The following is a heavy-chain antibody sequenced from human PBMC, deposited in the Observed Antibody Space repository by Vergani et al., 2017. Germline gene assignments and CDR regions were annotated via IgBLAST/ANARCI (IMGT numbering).Heavy chain of an antibody. Sequence: EVQLVESGGGLIQPGGSLRLSCAASGFTVSSNYMSWVRQAPGKGLEWVSVISGSGGSTYYADSVKGRFTISRDNSKNTLYLQMNSLRAEDTAVYYCAKDPPGSSHWFDPWGQGTLVTVSS. J-gene: IGHJ5*02. CDR1: GFTVSSNY. D-gene: IGHD6-6*01. V-gene: IGHV3-23*04. CDR2: ISGSGGST. CDR3: AKDPPGSSHWFDP.